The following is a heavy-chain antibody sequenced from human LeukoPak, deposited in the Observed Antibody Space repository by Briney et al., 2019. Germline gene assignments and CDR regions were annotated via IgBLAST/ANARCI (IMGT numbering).Heavy chain of an antibody. V-gene: IGHV1-46*01. CDR2: INPSGGST. CDR3: ARSGFLEWLFRYYYYGMDV. CDR1: GYTFTSYY. D-gene: IGHD3-3*01. J-gene: IGHJ6*02. Sequence: ASVTVSCKASGYTFTSYYMHWVRQAPGQGLEWMGIINPSGGSTSYAQKFQGRVTMTRDTSTSTVYMELSSLRSEDTAVYYCARSGFLEWLFRYYYYGMDVWGQGTTVTVSS.